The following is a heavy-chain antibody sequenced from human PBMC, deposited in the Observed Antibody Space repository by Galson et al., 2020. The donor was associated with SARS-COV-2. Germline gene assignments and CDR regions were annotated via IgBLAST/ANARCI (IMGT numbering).Heavy chain of an antibody. V-gene: IGHV3-49*04. D-gene: IGHD3-22*01. CDR1: GFTFGDYA. CDR3: TRPSGTGYYDSSGYKC. Sequence: TGGSLRLSCTASGFTFGDYAMSWVRQAPGKGLEWVGCIRSKAYGGTTEYAATVKGRFTSSRDDSKSIAYLQMNSLKTGDTAVYYCTRPSGTGYYDSSGYKCWGQGTLVIVSS. J-gene: IGHJ1*01. CDR2: IRSKAYGGTT.